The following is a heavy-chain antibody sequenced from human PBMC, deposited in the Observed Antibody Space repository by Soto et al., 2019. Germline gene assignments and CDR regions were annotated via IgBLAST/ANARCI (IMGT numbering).Heavy chain of an antibody. V-gene: IGHV1-8*01. CDR1: GYTFTDYD. Sequence: QVQVVQSRAEVKKPGASVKVFCKTSGYTFTDYDINWIRQAPGQGLEWMGWVSPDSGNAGYAPQFQGRVSMTSDTSISTVYMELSSLRAEDTAVYFCEVTTGYWGQGTMVTVSS. D-gene: IGHD2-21*02. CDR3: EVTTGY. CDR2: VSPDSGNA. J-gene: IGHJ4*02.